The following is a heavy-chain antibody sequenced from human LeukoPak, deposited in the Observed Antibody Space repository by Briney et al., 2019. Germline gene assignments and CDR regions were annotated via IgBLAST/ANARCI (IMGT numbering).Heavy chain of an antibody. CDR2: IYYSGST. D-gene: IGHD6-13*01. CDR3: ARDMGSS. Sequence: SETLSLTCAVYGGSSSGYYWSWIRQPPGKGLEWIGYIYYSGSTNYNPSLKSRVTISVDTSKNQFSLKLSSVTAADTAVYYCARDMGSSWSQGTLVTVSS. V-gene: IGHV4-59*01. J-gene: IGHJ4*02. CDR1: GGSSSGYY.